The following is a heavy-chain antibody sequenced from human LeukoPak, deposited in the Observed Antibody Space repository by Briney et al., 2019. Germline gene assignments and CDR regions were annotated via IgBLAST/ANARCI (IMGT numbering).Heavy chain of an antibody. Sequence: GGSLRLSCAASGFTFDDYAMHWVRQAPGKGLEWVSGISWNSGSIGYADSVKGRFTISRDNAKNSLYLQMNSLRAEDTALYYCAKVPCSSTSCYASYFDYWGQGTLVTVSS. CDR3: AKVPCSSTSCYASYFDY. D-gene: IGHD2-2*01. J-gene: IGHJ4*02. V-gene: IGHV3-9*01. CDR2: ISWNSGSI. CDR1: GFTFDDYA.